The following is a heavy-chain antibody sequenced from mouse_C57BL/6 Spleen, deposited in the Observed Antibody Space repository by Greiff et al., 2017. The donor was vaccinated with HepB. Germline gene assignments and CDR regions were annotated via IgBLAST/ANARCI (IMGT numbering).Heavy chain of an antibody. V-gene: IGHV1-9*01. CDR3: ASSRKCNY. CDR2: ILPGSGST. J-gene: IGHJ2*01. CDR1: GYTFTGYW. Sequence: QVQLKQSGAELMKPGASVKLSCKATGYTFTGYWIEWVKQRPGHGLEWIGEILPGSGSTNYNDKFKGKATFTADTSSNTDYMQLSSLTTEDSAIYYCASSRKCNYWGQGTTLTVAS.